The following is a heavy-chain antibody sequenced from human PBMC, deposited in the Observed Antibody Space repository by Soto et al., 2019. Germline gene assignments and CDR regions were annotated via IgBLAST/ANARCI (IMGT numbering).Heavy chain of an antibody. CDR1: GFTFSSFA. D-gene: IGHD6-13*01. J-gene: IGHJ4*02. Sequence: EMQLLESGGGLVQPGGSLRLSCAASGFTFSSFAMSWVRQAPGKGLDWVSAISGSGGSTYSADSVKGRFTISRDNSKNTLYLQMSSLRAEDTAVYYCSRGFSAGKGSPPDFCGQVSLVSVSS. V-gene: IGHV3-23*01. CDR3: SRGFSAGKGSPPDF. CDR2: ISGSGGST.